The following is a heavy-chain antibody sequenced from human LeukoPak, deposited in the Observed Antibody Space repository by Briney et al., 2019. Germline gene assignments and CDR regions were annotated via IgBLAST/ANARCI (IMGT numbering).Heavy chain of an antibody. CDR1: GSRFTSYW. J-gene: IGHJ3*02. V-gene: IGHV5-51*01. D-gene: IGHD4-17*01. Sequence: GESLQISCKGSGSRFTSYWIGWVRQMPGKGLEWMGIIYPGDSDTRYSPSFQGQVTISADKSISTAYLQWSSLKASDTAMYYCARFGSTVTTDAFDIWGQGTMVTVSS. CDR2: IYPGDSDT. CDR3: ARFGSTVTTDAFDI.